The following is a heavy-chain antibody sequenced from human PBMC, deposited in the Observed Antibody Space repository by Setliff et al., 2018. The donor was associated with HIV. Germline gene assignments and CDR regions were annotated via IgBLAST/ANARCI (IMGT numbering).Heavy chain of an antibody. D-gene: IGHD3-22*01. V-gene: IGHV4-61*10. J-gene: IGHJ5*02. CDR1: GGSISSGSYY. Sequence: SETLSLTCTVSGGSISSGSYYWNWIRQPAGKGLEWIGHIYSSGSTNYNPSLKSRVTISVDTSKNQFSLKLSSVTAADTAVYYCAREDYYDSSGKGWFDPWGQGTLVTVSS. CDR2: IYSSGST. CDR3: AREDYYDSSGKGWFDP.